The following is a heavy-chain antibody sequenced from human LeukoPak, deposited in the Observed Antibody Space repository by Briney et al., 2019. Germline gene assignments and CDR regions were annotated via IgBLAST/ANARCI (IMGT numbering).Heavy chain of an antibody. D-gene: IGHD1-26*01. J-gene: IGHJ6*03. Sequence: GASVKVSCKASGFTFTSSAMQWVRQARGQRLEWIGWIVVGSGNTNYAQKFQERVTITTDMSTSTAYMELSSLRSEDTAVYYCAVPSRYPVYYYMDVWGKGTTVTVSS. V-gene: IGHV1-58*02. CDR3: AVPSRYPVYYYMDV. CDR2: IVVGSGNT. CDR1: GFTFTSSA.